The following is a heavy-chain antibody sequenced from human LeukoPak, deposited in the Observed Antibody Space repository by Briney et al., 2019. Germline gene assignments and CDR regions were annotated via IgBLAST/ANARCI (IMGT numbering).Heavy chain of an antibody. J-gene: IGHJ3*02. CDR2: IHASGRT. V-gene: IGHV4-4*09. Sequence: SEALSLTCTVSGASITNYYWGWTRQLPGKGLEWIGYIHASGRTGYNPSLKSRVIMSVDTSKNQFSLGLSSVTAADTAIYYCARHTRYDDYNPYDIWGQGTMVTVSS. CDR3: ARHTRYDDYNPYDI. CDR1: GASITNYY. D-gene: IGHD4-17*01.